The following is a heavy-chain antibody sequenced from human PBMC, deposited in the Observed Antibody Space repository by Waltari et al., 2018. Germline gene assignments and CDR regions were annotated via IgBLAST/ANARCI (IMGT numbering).Heavy chain of an antibody. V-gene: IGHV1-2*06. CDR1: GYTFTGYY. J-gene: IGHJ6*02. D-gene: IGHD3-10*01. CDR2: INPNSGGT. CDR3: ARVGLWFRELAPTGMDV. Sequence: QVQLVQSGAEVKKPGASVKVSCKASGYTFTGYYMHWVRQAPGQGLEWMGRINPNSGGTNYAQKFQGRVTMTRDTSISTAYMELSRLRSDDTAVYYCARVGLWFRELAPTGMDVWGQGTTVTVSS.